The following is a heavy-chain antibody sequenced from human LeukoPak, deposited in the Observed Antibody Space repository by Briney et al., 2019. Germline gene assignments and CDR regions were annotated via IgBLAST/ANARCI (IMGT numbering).Heavy chain of an antibody. J-gene: IGHJ4*02. CDR2: IYYSGST. CDR3: ARDDPEKYYYDSSGYFDY. D-gene: IGHD3-22*01. Sequence: SETLSLTCTVSGGSISSSSYYWGWIRQPPGKGLEWIGSIYYSGSTYYNPSLKSRVTISVDTSKNQFSLKLSSVTAADTAVYYCARDDPEKYYYDSSGYFDYWGQGTLVTVSS. V-gene: IGHV4-39*07. CDR1: GGSISSSSYY.